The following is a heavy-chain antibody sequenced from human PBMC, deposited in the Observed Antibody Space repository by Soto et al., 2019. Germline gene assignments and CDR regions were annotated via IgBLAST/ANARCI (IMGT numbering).Heavy chain of an antibody. D-gene: IGHD6-13*01. V-gene: IGHV3-30*18. J-gene: IGHJ5*02. CDR1: GFTFSSYG. CDR2: ISYDGSNK. CDR3: AKVVAAAGIKENWFDP. Sequence: GGSLRLSCAASGFTFSSYGMHWVRQAPGKGLEWVAVISYDGSNKYYADSVKGRFTISRDNSKNTLYLQMNSLRAEDTAVYYCAKVVAAAGIKENWFDPWGQGTLVTVSS.